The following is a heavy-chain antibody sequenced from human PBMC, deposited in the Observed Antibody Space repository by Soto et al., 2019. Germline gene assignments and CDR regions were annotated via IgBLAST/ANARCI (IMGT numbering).Heavy chain of an antibody. D-gene: IGHD5-18*01. Sequence: ASVKVSCKASGYTFTGYYMHWVRQAPGQGLEWMGWINPNSGGTNYAQKFQGWVTMTRDTSISTAYMELSRLRSDDTAVYYCARRHVSNTAMVRSLEDAFDIWGQGTMVTISS. CDR3: ARRHVSNTAMVRSLEDAFDI. J-gene: IGHJ3*02. CDR1: GYTFTGYY. V-gene: IGHV1-2*04. CDR2: INPNSGGT.